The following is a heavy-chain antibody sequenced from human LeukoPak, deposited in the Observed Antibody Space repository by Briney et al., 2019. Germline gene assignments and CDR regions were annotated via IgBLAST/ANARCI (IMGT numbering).Heavy chain of an antibody. D-gene: IGHD3-22*01. Sequence: GGSLRLSCAASGFTFSRYGTHWVRQAPGKGLEWVAVIWYDGSNKYYADSVKGRFTISRDNSKNMLYLQMNSLSAEDTAVYYCARFENYYDGSRNGGWFDLWGQGTLVTVSS. V-gene: IGHV3-33*01. CDR2: IWYDGSNK. J-gene: IGHJ5*02. CDR3: ARFENYYDGSRNGGWFDL. CDR1: GFTFSRYG.